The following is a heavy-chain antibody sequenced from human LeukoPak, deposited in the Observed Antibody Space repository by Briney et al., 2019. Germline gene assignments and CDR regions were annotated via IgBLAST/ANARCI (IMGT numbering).Heavy chain of an antibody. D-gene: IGHD6-19*01. CDR3: ARSTGYSSGWGDFDY. CDR1: GYTVISYG. V-gene: IGHV1-18*01. Sequence: ASVKVCCKASGYTVISYGISWVRQAPGQGLEWMGGICPYYGSTNYAQKVQGRVTITTDTSTSTAYMELRSLRSDDTAVYYCARSTGYSSGWGDFDYWGQGTLVTVSS. CDR2: ICPYYGST. J-gene: IGHJ4*02.